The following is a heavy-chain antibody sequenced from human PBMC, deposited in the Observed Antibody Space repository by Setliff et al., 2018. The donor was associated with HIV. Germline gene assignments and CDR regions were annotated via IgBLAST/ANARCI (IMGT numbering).Heavy chain of an antibody. J-gene: IGHJ4*02. D-gene: IGHD3-3*01. CDR1: GGSISSGSYY. CDR3: AGSWSGYPLSFGY. Sequence: PSETLSLTCTVSGGSISSGSYYWSWIRQPAGKGLEWIGRIYTSGSTNYNPSLESRVTISVDTSKNQFSLKLSSVTAADTAVYYCAGSWSGYPLSFGYWGQGTLVTVSS. CDR2: IYTSGST. V-gene: IGHV4-61*02.